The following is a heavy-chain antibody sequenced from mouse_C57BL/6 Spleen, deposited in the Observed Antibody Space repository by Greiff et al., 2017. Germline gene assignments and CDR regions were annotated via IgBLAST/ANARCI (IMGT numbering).Heavy chain of an antibody. J-gene: IGHJ2*01. CDR2: INPYNGDT. CDR3: ATGGEKDY. V-gene: IGHV1-20*01. CDR1: GYSFTGYF. Sequence: VQLQQSGPELVKPGDSVKISCKASGYSFTGYFMNWVMQSHGKSLEWIGRINPYNGDTFYNQKFKGKATLTVDKSSSTAHMELRSLTSEDSAVDYCATGGEKDYWGQGTTLTVSS.